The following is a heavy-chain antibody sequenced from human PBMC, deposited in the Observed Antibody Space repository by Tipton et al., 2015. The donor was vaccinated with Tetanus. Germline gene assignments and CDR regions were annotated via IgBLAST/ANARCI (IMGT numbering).Heavy chain of an antibody. V-gene: IGHV1-8*01. D-gene: IGHD6-13*01. CDR2: MDPKTGHA. J-gene: IGHJ4*02. Sequence: QSGDEVKKPGALVKVSCKAFAYAFASYDLNWVRQATGQGLERLGYMDPKTGHATYAQKFQGRVTMTSNISITTAYMELRNLRSDDTAVYYCGRGNRGSSWFLWGQGTLVSVSS. CDR1: AYAFASYD. CDR3: GRGNRGSSWFL.